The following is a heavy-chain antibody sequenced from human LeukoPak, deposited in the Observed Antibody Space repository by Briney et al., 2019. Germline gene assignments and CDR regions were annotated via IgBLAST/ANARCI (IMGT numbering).Heavy chain of an antibody. V-gene: IGHV4-34*01. J-gene: IGHJ4*02. Sequence: SETLSLTCAVYGGSFSGYYWSWIRQPPGKGLEWIGEINHSGSTNYNPSLKSRVTISVDTSKTQFSLRLSSVTAADSAVYYCARDRLPGYWGQGTLVTASS. CDR1: GGSFSGYY. CDR3: ARDRLPGY. CDR2: INHSGST. D-gene: IGHD2-15*01.